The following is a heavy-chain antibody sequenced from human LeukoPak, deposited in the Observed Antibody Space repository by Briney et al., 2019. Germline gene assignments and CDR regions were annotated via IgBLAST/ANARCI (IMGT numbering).Heavy chain of an antibody. CDR3: ARDVFGRLVRSYYFDY. CDR1: GDSVSSNSAA. CDR2: TYYRSKWYN. Sequence: SQILSLTCAISGDSVSSNSAAWNWIRQSPSRGLEWLGRTYYRSKWYNDYAVSVKSRITINPDTSKNQFSLQLNSVTPEDTAVYYCARDVFGRLVRSYYFDYWGQGTLVTVSS. V-gene: IGHV6-1*01. J-gene: IGHJ4*02. D-gene: IGHD6-19*01.